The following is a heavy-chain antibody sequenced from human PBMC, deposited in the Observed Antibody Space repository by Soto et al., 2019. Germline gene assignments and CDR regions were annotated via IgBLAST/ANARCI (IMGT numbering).Heavy chain of an antibody. D-gene: IGHD3-10*01. CDR1: GYTFTSYA. Sequence: ASVKVSCKASGYTFTSYAMHWVRQAPGQRLEWMGWINAGNGNTKYSQKFQGRVTITRDTSASTAYMELSSLRSEDTAVYYCAREIYYIPHMLNYYYYYGMDVWGQGTTVTVS. CDR2: INAGNGNT. J-gene: IGHJ6*02. V-gene: IGHV1-3*01. CDR3: AREIYYIPHMLNYYYYYGMDV.